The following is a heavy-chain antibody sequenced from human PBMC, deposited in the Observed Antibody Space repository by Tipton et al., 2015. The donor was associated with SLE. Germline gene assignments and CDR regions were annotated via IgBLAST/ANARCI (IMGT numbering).Heavy chain of an antibody. D-gene: IGHD1-26*01. CDR3: ARGGGSYNWFDP. V-gene: IGHV3-23*03. J-gene: IGHJ5*02. CDR2: IYSGGST. Sequence: SLRLSCAASGFTFSSYALSWVRQAPGKGLEWVSVIYSGGSTYYGDSVKGRFTISRENAKNSLYLQMNSLRAGDTAVYYCARGGGSYNWFDPWGQGTLVTVSS. CDR1: GFTFSSYA.